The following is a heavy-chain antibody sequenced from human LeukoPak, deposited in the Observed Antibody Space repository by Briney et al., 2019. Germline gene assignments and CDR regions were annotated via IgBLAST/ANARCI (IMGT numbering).Heavy chain of an antibody. CDR3: ARGSRGVRGVIISYYYYYMDV. J-gene: IGHJ6*03. Sequence: ASVKVSCKASGYTFTGYYMHWVRQAPGQGLEWMGWINPNSGGTNYAQKFQGRVTMTRNTSISTAYMELSSLRSEDTAVYYCARGSRGVRGVIISYYYYYMDVWGKGTTVTISS. V-gene: IGHV1-2*02. CDR1: GYTFTGYY. D-gene: IGHD3-10*01. CDR2: INPNSGGT.